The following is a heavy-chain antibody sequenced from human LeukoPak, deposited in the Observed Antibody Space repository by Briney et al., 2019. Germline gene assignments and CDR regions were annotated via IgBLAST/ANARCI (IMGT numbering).Heavy chain of an antibody. Sequence: GGSLRLSCAASGFTFSNYPMNWVRQAPGRGLEGVSSLSGSGGNTHYADSVRGRFTISRDNSKNMLYLQMNSLIFDDTAVYYCAKGGSAWSYLDYWGQGALVTVSS. CDR2: LSGSGGNT. V-gene: IGHV3-23*01. D-gene: IGHD6-19*01. CDR3: AKGGSAWSYLDY. CDR1: GFTFSNYP. J-gene: IGHJ4*02.